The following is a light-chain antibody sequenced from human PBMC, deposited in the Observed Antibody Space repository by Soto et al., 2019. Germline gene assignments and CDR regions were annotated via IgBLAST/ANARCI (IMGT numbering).Light chain of an antibody. Sequence: EIVMTQSPATLSVSPGERATLSCRASQSVSSNLAWYQQKPGQAPRLLIYDASPRAAGIPARFSGSGSGTEFTLTISSLQSEDFAVYYCQQYNNWPLTFGGGTTVEIK. V-gene: IGKV3-15*01. J-gene: IGKJ4*01. CDR3: QQYNNWPLT. CDR2: DAS. CDR1: QSVSSN.